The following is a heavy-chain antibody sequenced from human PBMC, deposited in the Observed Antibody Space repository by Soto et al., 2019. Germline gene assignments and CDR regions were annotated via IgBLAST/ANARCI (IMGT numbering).Heavy chain of an antibody. Sequence: PSETLSLTCTVACGSISSYYWSWIRQPPGKGLEWIGYIYYSGSTNYNPSLKSRVTISVDTSKNQFSLKLSSVTAADTAVYYCARDLSGSGSVYNWFDPWGQGTLVTVS. D-gene: IGHD6-19*01. V-gene: IGHV4-59*01. CDR2: IYYSGST. J-gene: IGHJ5*02. CDR3: ARDLSGSGSVYNWFDP. CDR1: CGSISSYY.